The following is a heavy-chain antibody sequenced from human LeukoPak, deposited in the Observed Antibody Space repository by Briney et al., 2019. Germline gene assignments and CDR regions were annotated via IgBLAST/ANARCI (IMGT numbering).Heavy chain of an antibody. J-gene: IGHJ4*02. D-gene: IGHD1-14*01. CDR3: AKGPPGFDY. Sequence: GGPLRLSCAASGFTFSSYGMHWVRQAPGKGLEWVAVISYDGSNKYYADSVKGRFTISRDNSKNTLYLQMNSLRAEDTAVYYCAKGPPGFDYWGQGTLVTVSS. CDR1: GFTFSSYG. CDR2: ISYDGSNK. V-gene: IGHV3-30*18.